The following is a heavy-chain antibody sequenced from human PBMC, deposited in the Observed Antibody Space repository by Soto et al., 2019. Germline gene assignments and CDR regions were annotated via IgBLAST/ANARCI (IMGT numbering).Heavy chain of an antibody. CDR3: ARAGKIILTMYAKNWFYP. CDR2: ISYDGSNK. V-gene: IGHV3-30-3*01. CDR1: GFPLSSYS. D-gene: IGHD2-8*01. J-gene: IGHJ5*02. Sequence: GGSLTLSRAASGFPLSSYSTYWVRQDPGKGLEWVAVISYDGSNKYYTDSVKGRFTISRDNSKNTLYLQMNSLRAEDTAVYYCARAGKIILTMYAKNWFYPWGQGTLVTVSS.